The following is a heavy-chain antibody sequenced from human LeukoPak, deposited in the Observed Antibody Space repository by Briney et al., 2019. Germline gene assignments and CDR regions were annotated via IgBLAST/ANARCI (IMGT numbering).Heavy chain of an antibody. CDR1: GFTFSSDA. J-gene: IGHJ4*02. CDR3: AKGGPQV. V-gene: IGHV3-23*01. D-gene: IGHD2-15*01. CDR2: ISSSGGST. Sequence: WGSLRLSCAASGFTFSSDAIRWVRQAPGKGLEWVSAISSSGGSTYYADSVRGRFIISRDSSKNTLYLQMNSLRAEDTAVYYCAKGGPQVGGQGTLVTVSS.